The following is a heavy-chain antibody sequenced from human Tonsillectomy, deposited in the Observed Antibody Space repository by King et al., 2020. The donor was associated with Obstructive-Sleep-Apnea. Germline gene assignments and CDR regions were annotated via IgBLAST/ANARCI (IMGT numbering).Heavy chain of an antibody. CDR1: GFTFSAST. J-gene: IGHJ3*01. Sequence: VQLVESGGGLVQPGGSLKLSCAASGFTFSASTIHWVRQASGKGLEWSGRIRSEGNTYATAHAASLKGRFTVSRDDSKNTAHLQMTRLQTEDTAVYYCSRTTVDGTGDAFDVWGRGTLVTVS. D-gene: IGHD6-19*01. CDR3: SRTTVDGTGDAFDV. CDR2: IRSEGNTYAT. V-gene: IGHV3-73*01.